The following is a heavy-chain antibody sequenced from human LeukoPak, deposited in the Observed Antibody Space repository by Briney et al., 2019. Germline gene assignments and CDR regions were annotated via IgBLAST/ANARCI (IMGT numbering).Heavy chain of an antibody. Sequence: PGGSLRLSCAASGFTFSGYWMHWVRQAPGKGLVWVSRINSDGSSTNYADSVKGRFTISRDNAKNTLYLQMNSLRVEDTALYYCAKGGSSWSYYFDYWGQGTLVTVSS. J-gene: IGHJ4*02. CDR1: GFTFSGYW. D-gene: IGHD6-13*01. CDR2: INSDGSST. V-gene: IGHV3-74*01. CDR3: AKGGSSWSYYFDY.